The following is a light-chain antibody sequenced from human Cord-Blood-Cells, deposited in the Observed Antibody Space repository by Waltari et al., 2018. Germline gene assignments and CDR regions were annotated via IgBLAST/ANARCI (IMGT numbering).Light chain of an antibody. CDR3: QQYYSTPFT. V-gene: IGKV4-1*01. CDR2: WAS. J-gene: IGKJ3*01. Sequence: DIVMTQSPDSLAVSLGERATINCKSSQSVLYSSTNKNYLAWYQQKPGQPPKLRIYWASTRESGVPDRFSGSGSGTDFTLTISSLQAEDVAVYYCQQYYSTPFTFGPGTKVDIK. CDR1: QSVLYSSTNKNY.